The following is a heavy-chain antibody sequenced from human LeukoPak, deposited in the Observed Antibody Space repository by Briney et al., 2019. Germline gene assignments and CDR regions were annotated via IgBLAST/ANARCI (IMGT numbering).Heavy chain of an antibody. D-gene: IGHD6-19*01. CDR2: IYHSGST. CDR1: GGSISSSNW. V-gene: IGHV4-4*02. J-gene: IGHJ4*02. Sequence: PSETLSLTCAVSGGSISSSNWWSWVRQPPGKGLEWIGEIYHSGSTNYNPSLKSRVTISVDKSKNQFSLKLSSVTAADTAVYYCARRYSGGWYAPGYWGQGTLVTVSS. CDR3: ARRYSGGWYAPGY.